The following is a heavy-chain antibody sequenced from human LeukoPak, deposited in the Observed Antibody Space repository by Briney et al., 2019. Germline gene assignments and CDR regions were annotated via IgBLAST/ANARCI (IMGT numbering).Heavy chain of an antibody. CDR2: IKSKTDGGTT. CDR1: GFILSTAW. V-gene: IGHV3-15*01. CDR3: AKDAFCTSTNCYASYFDY. Sequence: PGGSLRLSCEASGFILSTAWMTWVRQAPGKGLEWVGRIKSKTDGGTTDYAAPVKDRFTILRDDSKNTLYLQMNSLRAEDTAVYYCAKDAFCTSTNCYASYFDYWGQGTLVTVSS. D-gene: IGHD2-2*01. J-gene: IGHJ4*02.